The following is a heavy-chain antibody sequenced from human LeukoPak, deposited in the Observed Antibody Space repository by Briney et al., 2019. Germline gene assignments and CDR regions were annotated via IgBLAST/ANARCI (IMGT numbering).Heavy chain of an antibody. CDR3: ARDISLTIFGVADDAFDI. Sequence: SETLSLTCTVSGGSISSYYWSWIRQPPGKGLEWIGYIYYSGSTNYNPSLKSRVTISVDTSKNQFSLKLSSVTAADTAVYYCARDISLTIFGVADDAFDIWGQGTMVTVSS. J-gene: IGHJ3*02. V-gene: IGHV4-59*01. CDR1: GGSISSYY. D-gene: IGHD3-3*01. CDR2: IYYSGST.